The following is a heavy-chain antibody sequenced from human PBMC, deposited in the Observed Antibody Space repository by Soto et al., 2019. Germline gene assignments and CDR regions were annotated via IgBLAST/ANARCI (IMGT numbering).Heavy chain of an antibody. CDR3: ARLSSGWYGTNFDY. CDR2: IIPIFGTS. D-gene: IGHD6-19*01. Sequence: SVKVSCKASGGTFSSYAISWVGQAPGQGLEWMGGIIPIFGTSNYAQKFQGRVTITADKSTSTAYMELSSLRSEDTAVYYCARLSSGWYGTNFDYWGQGTLVTVSS. J-gene: IGHJ4*02. CDR1: GGTFSSYA. V-gene: IGHV1-69*06.